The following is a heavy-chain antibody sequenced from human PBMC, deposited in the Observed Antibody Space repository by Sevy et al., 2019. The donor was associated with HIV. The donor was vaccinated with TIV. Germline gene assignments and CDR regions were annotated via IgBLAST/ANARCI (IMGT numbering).Heavy chain of an antibody. D-gene: IGHD3-22*01. CDR1: GYTLTELS. CDR3: ATTKDYYDSSGYPFDY. J-gene: IGHJ4*02. CDR2: FDPEDGET. Sequence: ASVKVSCKVSGYTLTELSMHWVRQAPGKGLEWMGSFDPEDGETIYAQNFQGRVTMTEDRSTDTAYMELSSLRSEDTAVYCCATTKDYYDSSGYPFDYWGQGTLVTVSS. V-gene: IGHV1-24*01.